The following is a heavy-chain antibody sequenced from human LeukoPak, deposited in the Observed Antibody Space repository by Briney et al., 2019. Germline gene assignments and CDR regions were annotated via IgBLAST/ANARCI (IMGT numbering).Heavy chain of an antibody. D-gene: IGHD1-26*01. J-gene: IGHJ3*02. CDR3: AKDTREEEDAFDI. Sequence: DSLKGRFTISRDNAKNSLYLQMNSLRAEDTALYYCAKDTREEEDAFDIWGQGTMVTVSS. V-gene: IGHV3-9*01.